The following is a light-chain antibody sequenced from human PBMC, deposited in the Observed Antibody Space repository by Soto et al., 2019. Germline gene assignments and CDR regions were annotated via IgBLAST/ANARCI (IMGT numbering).Light chain of an antibody. CDR1: QSVSSSH. J-gene: IGKJ2*01. V-gene: IGKV3-20*01. CDR2: VAS. Sequence: ELVLTQSPGTLSSSPGERATLSCRASQSVSSSHLAWYKQKPGQAPRLLIYVASSSATGTPDSFSGSWSGSGFTLTLSRLEPEDFAVYYCKQDGSSPPYTFGQGTKLEIK. CDR3: KQDGSSPPYT.